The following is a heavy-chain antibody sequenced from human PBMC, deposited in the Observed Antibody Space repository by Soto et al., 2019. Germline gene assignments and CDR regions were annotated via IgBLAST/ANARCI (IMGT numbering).Heavy chain of an antibody. CDR2: ISPTGEQR. Sequence: PGGSLRLSCAASRFTFRNYGMSWVRQGPGKGLEWVSGISPTGEQRFYVDSVKGRFFISRDNSQNTLSLEMSNLRADDTAVYYCAKRYGSGSYRDFNSYYGMDIWGQGTSVIVSS. V-gene: IGHV3-23*01. CDR3: AKRYGSGSYRDFNSYYGMDI. J-gene: IGHJ6*02. CDR1: RFTFRNYG. D-gene: IGHD3-10*01.